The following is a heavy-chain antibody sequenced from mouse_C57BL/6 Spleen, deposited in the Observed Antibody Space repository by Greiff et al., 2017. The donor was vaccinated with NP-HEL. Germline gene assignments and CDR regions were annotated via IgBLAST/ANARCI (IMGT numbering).Heavy chain of an antibody. D-gene: IGHD1-1*01. CDR2: INPNNGGT. CDR1: GYTFTDYY. J-gene: IGHJ1*03. V-gene: IGHV1-26*01. Sequence: VQLQQSGPELVKPGASVKISCKASGYTFTDYYMNWVKQSHGKSLEWIGDINPNNGGTSYNQKFKGKATLTVDKSSSTAYMELRSLTSEDSAVYYCARPLYYYGSSYHWYFDVWGTGTTVTVSS. CDR3: ARPLYYYGSSYHWYFDV.